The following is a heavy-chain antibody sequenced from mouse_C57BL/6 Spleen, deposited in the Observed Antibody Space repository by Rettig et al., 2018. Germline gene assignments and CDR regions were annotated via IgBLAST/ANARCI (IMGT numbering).Heavy chain of an antibody. Sequence: QVQLQQPGTALVKPGASVKLSCKASGYTFTTYWIHWVKQRPGQGLEWIGNINPNNGGTNYNEKFNSKATLTVDKSSSTAYMQLSSLTSEDSAVYYCARHRYAMDYWGQGTSVTVSA. CDR3: ARHRYAMDY. CDR2: INPNNGGT. V-gene: IGHV1-53*01. CDR1: GYTFTTYW. J-gene: IGHJ4*01.